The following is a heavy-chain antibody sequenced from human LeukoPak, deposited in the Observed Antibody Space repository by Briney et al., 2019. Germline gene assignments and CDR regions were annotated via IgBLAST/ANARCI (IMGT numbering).Heavy chain of an antibody. CDR1: GFTFSRYG. CDR3: TRAPYSSGWYTVDF. Sequence: GSLRLSCAASGFTFSRYGMHWVRQAPGRGLEWVSLISYDGVTKYYADTMKGRFTISRDNSKNTLYVQMNSLRAEDTAVYYCTRAPYSSGWYTVDFWGQGTLVTVSS. CDR2: ISYDGVTK. J-gene: IGHJ4*02. D-gene: IGHD6-19*01. V-gene: IGHV3-30*03.